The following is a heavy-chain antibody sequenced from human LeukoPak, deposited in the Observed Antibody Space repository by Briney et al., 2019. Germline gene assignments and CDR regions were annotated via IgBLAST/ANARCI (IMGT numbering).Heavy chain of an antibody. CDR2: ISYDGSNK. CDR1: GFTFSSYA. Sequence: GGSLRLSCVASGFTFSSYAMHWVRQAPGKGLEWVAVISYDGSNKYYADSVKGRFTISRDNSKNTLYLQMNSLRAEDTAVYYCAKDRCSNGVGCYMDVWGKGTTVTISS. J-gene: IGHJ6*03. D-gene: IGHD2-8*01. V-gene: IGHV3-30*04. CDR3: AKDRCSNGVGCYMDV.